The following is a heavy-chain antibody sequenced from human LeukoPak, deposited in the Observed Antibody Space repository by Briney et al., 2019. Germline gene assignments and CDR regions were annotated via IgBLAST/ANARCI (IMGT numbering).Heavy chain of an antibody. CDR1: GGSISSSSYY. V-gene: IGHV4-39*01. Sequence: SETLSLTCTVSGGSISSSSYYWGWIRQPPGKGLEWIGSIYYSGSTYYNPSLKSRVTISVDTSKNQFSLKLSSVTAADTAVCYCARHEGYWNCFDYWGQGTLVTVSS. CDR3: ARHEGYWNCFDY. CDR2: IYYSGST. J-gene: IGHJ4*02. D-gene: IGHD2-21*01.